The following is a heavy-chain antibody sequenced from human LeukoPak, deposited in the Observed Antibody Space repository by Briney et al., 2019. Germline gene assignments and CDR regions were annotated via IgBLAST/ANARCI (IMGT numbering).Heavy chain of an antibody. CDR1: GFAFSTYA. J-gene: IGHJ4*02. V-gene: IGHV3-23*01. Sequence: GGSLRLSCVASGFAFSTYAMSWVRQAPGKGLEWVSGITGSGGGSYYAGSVKGRFAISRDNSDNTLYLQMNSLGAADTAVYYCAKGRYYDSSGAYYFDYWGQGSLVTVSS. CDR3: AKGRYYDSSGAYYFDY. D-gene: IGHD3-22*01. CDR2: ITGSGGGS.